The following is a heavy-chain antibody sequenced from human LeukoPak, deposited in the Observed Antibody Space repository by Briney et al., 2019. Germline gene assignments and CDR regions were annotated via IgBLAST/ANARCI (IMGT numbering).Heavy chain of an antibody. D-gene: IGHD5-18*01. J-gene: IGHJ4*02. Sequence: GGSLRLSCAASGFTFSSYAMHWVRQAPGKGLEWVSLISWDGGSTYYADSVKGRFTISRDNSKNSLYLQMNSLRTEDTALYYCAKDNGGYSYGEEEYYFDYWGQGTLVTVSS. CDR3: AKDNGGYSYGEEEYYFDY. V-gene: IGHV3-43*01. CDR1: GFTFSSYA. CDR2: ISWDGGST.